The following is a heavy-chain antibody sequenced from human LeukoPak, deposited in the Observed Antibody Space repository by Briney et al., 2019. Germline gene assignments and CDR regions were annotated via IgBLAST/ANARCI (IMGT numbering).Heavy chain of an antibody. CDR1: GGSISSTNW. V-gene: IGHV4-4*02. Sequence: SETLSLTCAVSGGSISSTNWWTWVRQPPGEGLEWIGEVYHTGSSNYNPSLKSRVTISVDKSKSQFSLNLSSVTAADTAVYYCARGGTTVAGTFWFDPWGQGTLVTVSS. D-gene: IGHD6-19*01. J-gene: IGHJ5*02. CDR2: VYHTGSS. CDR3: ARGGTTVAGTFWFDP.